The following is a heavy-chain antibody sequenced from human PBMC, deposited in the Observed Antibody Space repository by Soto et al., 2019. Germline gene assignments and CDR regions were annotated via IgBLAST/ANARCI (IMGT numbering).Heavy chain of an antibody. CDR1: GFTFSSYG. V-gene: IGHV3-33*01. D-gene: IGHD6-19*01. CDR3: ARDQGSGWYYFDY. CDR2: IWYDGSNK. Sequence: GGSLRLSCAASGFTFSSYGMHWVRQAPGKGLEWVAVIWYDGSNKYYADSVKGRFSISRDNSKNTLYLQMNSLRAEDTAVYYCARDQGSGWYYFDYWGQGTLFTVSS. J-gene: IGHJ4*02.